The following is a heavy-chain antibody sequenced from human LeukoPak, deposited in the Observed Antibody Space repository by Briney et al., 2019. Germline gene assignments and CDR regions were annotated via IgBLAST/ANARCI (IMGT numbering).Heavy chain of an antibody. Sequence: GGSLRLSCAASGFTFKSYDMHWVRQVAGRGLEWVSGIGTAGDTYYQGSVKGRFTISRENAKDTLYLQMNSLRAEDTAVYYCARDRGDYGSGPLGFDYWGQGTLVTVSP. J-gene: IGHJ4*02. D-gene: IGHD3-10*01. CDR1: GFTFKSYD. V-gene: IGHV3-13*01. CDR2: IGTAGDT. CDR3: ARDRGDYGSGPLGFDY.